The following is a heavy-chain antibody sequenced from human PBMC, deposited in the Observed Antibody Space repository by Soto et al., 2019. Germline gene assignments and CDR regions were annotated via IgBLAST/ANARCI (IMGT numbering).Heavy chain of an antibody. CDR1: GGSFSGYY. CDR2: INHSGST. V-gene: IGHV4-34*01. CDR3: AREGIAAAGTFDY. Sequence: SPTLSLTCAVYGGSFSGYYWSWIRQPPGKGLEWIGEINHSGSTNYNPSLKSRVTISVDTSKNQFSLKLSSVTAADTAVYYCAREGIAAAGTFDYWGQGTLVTVSS. J-gene: IGHJ4*02. D-gene: IGHD6-13*01.